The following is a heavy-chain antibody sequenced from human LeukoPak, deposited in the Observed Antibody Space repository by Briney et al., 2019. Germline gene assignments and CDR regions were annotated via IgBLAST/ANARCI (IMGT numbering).Heavy chain of an antibody. J-gene: IGHJ4*02. D-gene: IGHD3-22*01. CDR1: GGPISSYY. CDR3: ARGPRGYYDSSGYFDY. CDR2: IYYSGST. V-gene: IGHV4-59*01. Sequence: SETLSLTCTVSGGPISSYYWSWIRQPPGKGLEWIGYIYYSGSTNYNPSLKSRVTISVDTSKNQFSLKLSSVTAADTAVYYCARGPRGYYDSSGYFDYWGQGTLVTVSS.